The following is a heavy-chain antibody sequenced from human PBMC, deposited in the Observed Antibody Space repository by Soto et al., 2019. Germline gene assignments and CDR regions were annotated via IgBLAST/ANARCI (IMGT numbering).Heavy chain of an antibody. J-gene: IGHJ6*02. V-gene: IGHV4-34*01. D-gene: IGHD3-10*01. CDR1: GGSLSGYY. CDR2: INHRGSS. CDR3: AREVDDYGSGDYYYYGMDV. Sequence: SETLSLTCAVNGGSLSGYYWSWIRQSPGKGLEWIGEINHRGSSDYNPSLKSRVTRSIDASMNHVTLELTSVTAADTAVYYCAREVDDYGSGDYYYYGMDVWGQGTTVTVSS.